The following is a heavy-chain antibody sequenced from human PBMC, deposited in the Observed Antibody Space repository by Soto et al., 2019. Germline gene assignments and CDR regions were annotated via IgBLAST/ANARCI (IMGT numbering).Heavy chain of an antibody. Sequence: GGSLRLSCAASGFSFNIFAMNWVRQAPGKGLEWVALISYDGSNNYYADSVKGRFTISRDNSKNTLNLQMNSLRAEDTAVYYCARRSSSWYFDYWGQGTLVTVSS. V-gene: IGHV3-30*03. CDR1: GFSFNIFA. D-gene: IGHD6-13*01. CDR3: ARRSSSWYFDY. J-gene: IGHJ4*02. CDR2: ISYDGSNN.